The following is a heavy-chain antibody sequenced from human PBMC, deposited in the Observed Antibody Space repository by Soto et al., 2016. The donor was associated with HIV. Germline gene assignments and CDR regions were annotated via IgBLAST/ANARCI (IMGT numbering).Heavy chain of an antibody. CDR3: GRGLSGYEPIDY. V-gene: IGHV4-59*01. CDR2: IYYSGST. D-gene: IGHD5-12*01. Sequence: QLQESGPGLVKPSETLSLTCTVTDGSISSYYWSWIRQPPGKGLEWIGYIYYSGSTHYNPSLKSRVTISVDTSKNQFSLKLSSVTAADTAVFYXGRGLSGYEPIDYWGQGPWSPSPQ. CDR1: DGSISSYY. J-gene: IGHJ4*02.